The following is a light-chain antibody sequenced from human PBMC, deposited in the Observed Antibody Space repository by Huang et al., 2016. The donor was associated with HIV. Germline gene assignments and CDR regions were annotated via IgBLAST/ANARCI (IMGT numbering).Light chain of an antibody. CDR2: GAS. V-gene: IGKV3-15*01. CDR1: QSISSN. J-gene: IGKJ2*01. Sequence: EIVMTQSPATLSVSPGERATLSCRASQSISSNLAWYQQKFGQAPRLLIYGASTRATVIPARFSGSGSGTEFTLTISSLQSEDFAVYYCQQYNDWPPEYTFGLGTKLEIK. CDR3: QQYNDWPPEYT.